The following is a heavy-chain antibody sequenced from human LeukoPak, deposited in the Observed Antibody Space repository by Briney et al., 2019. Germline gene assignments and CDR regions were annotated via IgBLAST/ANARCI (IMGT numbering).Heavy chain of an antibody. CDR2: IYTSGST. Sequence: SETLSLTCTVSGGSISSYYWSWIRQPAGKGLEWIGRIYTSGSTNYNPSLKSRVTMSVDTSKNQFSLKLSSVTAADTAVYYCARAGYDILTGYYYTFDIWGQGTMVTVSS. CDR1: GGSISSYY. J-gene: IGHJ3*02. V-gene: IGHV4-4*07. CDR3: ARAGYDILTGYYYTFDI. D-gene: IGHD3-9*01.